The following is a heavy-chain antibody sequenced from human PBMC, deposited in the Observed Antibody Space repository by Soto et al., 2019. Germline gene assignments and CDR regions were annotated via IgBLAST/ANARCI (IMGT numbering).Heavy chain of an antibody. Sequence: PSQTLSLTCAISGDSVSSNSAAWNWIRQSPSRGLEWLGRTCYRSKWYNDYAVSVKSRITINPDTSKNQFSLQLNSVTPEDTAVYYCARALRASYYYDSSGLVDWFDPWGQGTLVTVSS. CDR3: ARALRASYYYDSSGLVDWFDP. CDR2: TCYRSKWYN. D-gene: IGHD3-22*01. CDR1: GDSVSSNSAA. J-gene: IGHJ5*02. V-gene: IGHV6-1*01.